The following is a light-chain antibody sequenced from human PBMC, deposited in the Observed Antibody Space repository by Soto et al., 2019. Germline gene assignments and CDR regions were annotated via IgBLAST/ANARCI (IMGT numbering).Light chain of an antibody. V-gene: IGKV3-15*01. CDR1: QSVSRN. J-gene: IGKJ1*01. CDR2: GAS. CDR3: QHYYYWPPWT. Sequence: TVLTQSPAPLSVSPGEIFTLFCRASQSVSRNLAWHQQKPGQAPRLLIYGASTRATGVPARFSGGGSGTDFTLTISSLQSEDSAVYYCQHYYYWPPWTFGQGTKVEIK.